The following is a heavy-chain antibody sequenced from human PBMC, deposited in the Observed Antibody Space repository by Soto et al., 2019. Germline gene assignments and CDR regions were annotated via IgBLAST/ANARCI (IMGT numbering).Heavy chain of an antibody. CDR3: ATAEVDY. V-gene: IGHV3-74*03. Sequence: LRLSCAASGFTFGDYWMHWVRQPPGKGPEWVSRMTGDGRTTQYADSVKGRFTASRDNAKSTLYLQMNSLRAEDTAVYYCATAEVDYWGPGTLVTVS. CDR2: MTGDGRTT. CDR1: GFTFGDYW. J-gene: IGHJ4*02.